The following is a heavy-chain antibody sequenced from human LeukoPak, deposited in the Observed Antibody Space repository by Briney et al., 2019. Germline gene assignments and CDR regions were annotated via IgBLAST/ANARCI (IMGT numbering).Heavy chain of an antibody. CDR3: ARQGTYYYDSTKFTFDS. J-gene: IGHJ4*02. Sequence: PSETLSLTCTVSGGSISSSSYWWGWIRQPPGKGLEWIANIYYSGSTHYNPSLKSRVTISIEKSKNQFSLKLSSVTATDTALYYCARQGTYYYDSTKFTFDSWGQGTLVTVSS. D-gene: IGHD3-22*01. CDR1: GGSISSSSYW. V-gene: IGHV4-39*01. CDR2: IYYSGST.